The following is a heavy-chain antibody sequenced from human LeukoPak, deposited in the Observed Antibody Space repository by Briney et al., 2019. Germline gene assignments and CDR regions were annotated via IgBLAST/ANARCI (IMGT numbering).Heavy chain of an antibody. Sequence: ASVKVSCKASGYTFTSYYMHWARQAPGQGLEWMGIINPSGGSTSYAQKFQGRVTMTRDTSTSTVYMELSSLRSEDTAVYYCARSGTPTWGYYYYGMDVWGQGTTVTVSS. V-gene: IGHV1-46*01. CDR1: GYTFTSYY. D-gene: IGHD1-1*01. J-gene: IGHJ6*02. CDR3: ARSGTPTWGYYYYGMDV. CDR2: INPSGGST.